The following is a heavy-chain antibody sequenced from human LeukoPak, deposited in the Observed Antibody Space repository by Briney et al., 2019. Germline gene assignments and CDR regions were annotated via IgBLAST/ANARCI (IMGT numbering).Heavy chain of an antibody. CDR1: GGSISTNY. CDR2: TQYRGYA. D-gene: IGHD4-17*01. J-gene: IGHJ4*02. V-gene: IGHV4-59*01. CDR3: ARVGSLTTFD. Sequence: SETLSLTCTVSGGSISTNYWTWIRQSPGKGLEWIGYTQYRGYADYSPSLKSRVTISVDTSNNQCSLRLSSVTAADTAVYYCARVGSLTTFDWGQGTLVTVSS.